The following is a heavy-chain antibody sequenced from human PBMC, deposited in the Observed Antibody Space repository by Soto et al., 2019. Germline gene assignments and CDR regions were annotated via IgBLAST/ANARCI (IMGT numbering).Heavy chain of an antibody. CDR1: GGILSDSG. CDR3: ASSPGFLPPPEYYRYGMDV. D-gene: IGHD3-10*01. V-gene: IGHV3-30*03. CDR2: ISYDGSDK. J-gene: IGHJ6*02. Sequence: GALRLSCLASGGILSDSGMHWVRQAPGKGLEWVALISYDGSDKYNPDSVKGRFTISRDISKNTLYLQMDSLRTEDTAVYHCASSPGFLPPPEYYRYGMDVWGQGTTVTVSS.